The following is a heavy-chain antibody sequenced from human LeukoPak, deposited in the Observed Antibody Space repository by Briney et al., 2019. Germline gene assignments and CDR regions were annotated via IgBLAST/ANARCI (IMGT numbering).Heavy chain of an antibody. Sequence: ASVKVSCKASGYTFTGYYMHWVRQAPGQGLEWMGWINPNSGGTNYAQKFQGRVTMTRDTSISTAYMEPSRLRSDDTAVYYCARTSRWTNYYDSSGYYDYWGQGTLVTVSS. CDR2: INPNSGGT. V-gene: IGHV1-2*02. D-gene: IGHD3-22*01. CDR1: GYTFTGYY. CDR3: ARTSRWTNYYDSSGYYDY. J-gene: IGHJ4*02.